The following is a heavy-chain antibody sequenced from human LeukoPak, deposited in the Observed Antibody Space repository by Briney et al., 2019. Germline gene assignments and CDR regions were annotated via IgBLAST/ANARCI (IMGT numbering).Heavy chain of an antibody. V-gene: IGHV4-59*01. CDR1: GGSISSYY. J-gene: IGHJ5*02. Sequence: SETLSLTCTVSGGSISSYYWSWIRQPPGKGLEWIGYIYYNGGTNYNPSLKSRVTISVDTSKNQFSLKLSSVTAADTAVYYCARVGGFDSSGYYLLNWFDPWGQGTLVTVSS. CDR3: ARVGGFDSSGYYLLNWFDP. D-gene: IGHD3-22*01. CDR2: IYYNGGT.